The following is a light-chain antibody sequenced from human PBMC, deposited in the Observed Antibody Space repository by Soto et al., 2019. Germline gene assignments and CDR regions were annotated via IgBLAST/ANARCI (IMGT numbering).Light chain of an antibody. J-gene: IGKJ3*01. CDR3: QQYYNWPIT. Sequence: EIVMTQSPATLSVSPGERVTLSCRASQSVSSDLAWYQQKAGQAPRLLIHDASTRATGIPARFSGTGSGTEFTLTISSLQSEDLAVYYCQQYYNWPITFGHGTKVYI. V-gene: IGKV3-15*01. CDR2: DAS. CDR1: QSVSSD.